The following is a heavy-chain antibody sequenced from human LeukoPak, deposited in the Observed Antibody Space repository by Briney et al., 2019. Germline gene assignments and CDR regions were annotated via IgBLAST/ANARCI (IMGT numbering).Heavy chain of an antibody. Sequence: ASVKVSCKASGYTFTSYGISWVRQAPGQGLEWMGWISAYNGNTNYAQKLQGRVTMTTDTSTSTAYVELRSLRSDDTAVYYCAKDLVYSSSWYYGPAYYMDVWGKGTTVTVSS. D-gene: IGHD6-13*01. CDR1: GYTFTSYG. J-gene: IGHJ6*03. V-gene: IGHV1-18*01. CDR2: ISAYNGNT. CDR3: AKDLVYSSSWYYGPAYYMDV.